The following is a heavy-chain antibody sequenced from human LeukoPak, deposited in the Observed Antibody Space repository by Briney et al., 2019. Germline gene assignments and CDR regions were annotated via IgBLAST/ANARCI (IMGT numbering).Heavy chain of an antibody. CDR3: AGAGTEYPRNGDIVVVTAYAFDI. V-gene: IGHV1-69*04. CDR1: GGTFSSYA. CDR2: IIPILGIA. J-gene: IGHJ3*02. Sequence: GASVKVSCKASGGTFSSYAISWVRQAPGQGLEWMGRIIPILGIANYAQKFQGRVTITADKSTSTAYMELSSLRSEDTAVYYCAGAGTEYPRNGDIVVVTAYAFDIWGQGTMVTVSS. D-gene: IGHD2-21*02.